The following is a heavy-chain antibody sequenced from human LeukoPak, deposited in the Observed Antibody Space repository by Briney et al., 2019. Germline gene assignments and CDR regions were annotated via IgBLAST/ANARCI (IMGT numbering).Heavy chain of an antibody. D-gene: IGHD1-26*01. CDR3: ARATVGATSDFDY. Sequence: GGSLRLSCAASGFTFSNYWMHWVRQAPGKGLVWVSRINTDGSSTSYADSVKGRFTISRDNAKDTLYLQMNSLRAEDTAVYYCARATVGATSDFDYWGQGTLVTVSS. CDR1: GFTFSNYW. CDR2: INTDGSST. V-gene: IGHV3-74*01. J-gene: IGHJ4*02.